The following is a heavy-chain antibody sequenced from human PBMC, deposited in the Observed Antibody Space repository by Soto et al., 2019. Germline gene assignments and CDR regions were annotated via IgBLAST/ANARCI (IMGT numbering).Heavy chain of an antibody. J-gene: IGHJ6*03. CDR3: AKGSRSVGRELEAWSVWAYYYYYYMDV. CDR1: GFTFSSYA. Sequence: PGGSLRLSCAASGFTFSSYAMSWVRQAPGKGLEWVSAISGSGGSTYYADSVKGRFTISRDNSKNTLYLQMNSLRAEDTAVYYCAKGSRSVGRELEAWSVWAYYYYYYMDVWGKGTTVTVSS. CDR2: ISGSGGST. V-gene: IGHV3-23*01. D-gene: IGHD3-10*01.